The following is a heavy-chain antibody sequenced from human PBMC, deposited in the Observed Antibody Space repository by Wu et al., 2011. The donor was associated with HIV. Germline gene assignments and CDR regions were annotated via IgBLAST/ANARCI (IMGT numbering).Heavy chain of an antibody. V-gene: IGHV5-51*01. CDR3: ARRNGSGSYYTPLYRANGAFDI. D-gene: IGHD3-10*01. Sequence: IAWVRQMPGKGLEWMGIIYAGDSDTRYSPSFRGQVTISVDKSTSTAYVQWSSLKASDTAMYYCARRNGSGSYYTPLYRANGAFDIWGQGTMVTVSS. J-gene: IGHJ3*02. CDR2: IYAGDSDT.